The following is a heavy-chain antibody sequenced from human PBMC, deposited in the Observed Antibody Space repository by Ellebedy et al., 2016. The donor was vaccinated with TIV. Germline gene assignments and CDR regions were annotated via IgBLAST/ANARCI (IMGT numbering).Heavy chain of an antibody. V-gene: IGHV4-34*01. CDR3: ARGLARDY. CDR1: GGSLCGYY. J-gene: IGHJ4*02. Sequence: SQTLSLTCAVYGGSLCGYYWSWLRQPPGKGLAWIGEITHSGSTNYNTSLKSRVTISVDTSKNQFSLNLSSVTAADTAVYYCARGLARDYWGQGTLVTVSS. CDR2: ITHSGST.